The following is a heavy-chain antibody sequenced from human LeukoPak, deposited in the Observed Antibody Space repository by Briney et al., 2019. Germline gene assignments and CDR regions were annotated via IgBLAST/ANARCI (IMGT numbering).Heavy chain of an antibody. Sequence: GRSLRLSCAASGFTFDDYAMHWVRQAPGKGLEWVSGISWNSGSIGYADSVKGRFTISRDNAKNTLYLQMNSLRADDTAVYYCARGPYSYGGNDAFDIWGQGAMVTVSS. J-gene: IGHJ3*02. CDR2: ISWNSGSI. V-gene: IGHV3-9*01. CDR1: GFTFDDYA. CDR3: ARGPYSYGGNDAFDI. D-gene: IGHD5-18*01.